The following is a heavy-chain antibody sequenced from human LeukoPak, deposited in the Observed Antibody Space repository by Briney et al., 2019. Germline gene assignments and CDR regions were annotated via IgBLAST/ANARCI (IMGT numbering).Heavy chain of an antibody. Sequence: ASVKVSCKASGYTFTSYDINWVRQATGQGLEWMGWMNPNSGNTGYAQKFQGRVTMTRNTSIRTAYMELSSLRSEDTAVYYCARSGLPMVRGVIIKSYYYYGMDVWGQGTTVTVSS. CDR1: GYTFTSYD. CDR3: ARSGLPMVRGVIIKSYYYYGMDV. V-gene: IGHV1-8*01. D-gene: IGHD3-10*01. J-gene: IGHJ6*02. CDR2: MNPNSGNT.